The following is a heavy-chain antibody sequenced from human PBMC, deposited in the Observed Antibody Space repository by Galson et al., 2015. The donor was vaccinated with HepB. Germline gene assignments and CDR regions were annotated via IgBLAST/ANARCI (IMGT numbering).Heavy chain of an antibody. J-gene: IGHJ3*02. V-gene: IGHV3-30*18. D-gene: IGHD2-2*02. CDR1: GFTFSSYG. Sequence: SLRLSCAASGFTFSSYGMHWVRQAPGKGLEWVAVISYDGSNKYYADPVKGRFTISRDNSKNTLYLQMNSLRAEDTAVYYCAKLVVVVPAAIRGDAFDIWGQGTMVTVSS. CDR3: AKLVVVVPAAIRGDAFDI. CDR2: ISYDGSNK.